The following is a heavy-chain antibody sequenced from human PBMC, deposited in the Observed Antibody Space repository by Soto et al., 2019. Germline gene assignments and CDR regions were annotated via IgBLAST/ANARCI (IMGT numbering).Heavy chain of an antibody. V-gene: IGHV1-69*01. D-gene: IGHD3-10*01. CDR1: GGTFSSYA. J-gene: IGHJ5*02. CDR2: IIPIFCTA. CDR3: ARDLFSGGSGSYSWFDP. Sequence: QVQLVQSGAEVKKPGSSVKVSCKASGGTFSSYAISWVRQAPGQGLEWMVGIIPIFCTANYAQKFQGRVTITADESTSTAYMELISLRSEDTSVYYCARDLFSGGSGSYSWFDPWGQGTLVTVSA.